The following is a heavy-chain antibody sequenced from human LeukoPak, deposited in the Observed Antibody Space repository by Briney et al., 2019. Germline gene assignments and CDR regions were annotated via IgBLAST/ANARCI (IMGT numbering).Heavy chain of an antibody. V-gene: IGHV1-46*01. CDR1: GYIFTSYY. D-gene: IGHD2/OR15-2a*01. CDR3: ARHKEVGDYYYFNY. Sequence: ASVKVSCKASGYIFTSYYMHWVPQAPGQGLEWMGIINPSGGSTSYTQKFQGRVTMTRDTSTTTVYMELSSLRSQDTAVYYCARHKEVGDYYYFNYWGQGTLVTVSS. J-gene: IGHJ4*02. CDR2: INPSGGST.